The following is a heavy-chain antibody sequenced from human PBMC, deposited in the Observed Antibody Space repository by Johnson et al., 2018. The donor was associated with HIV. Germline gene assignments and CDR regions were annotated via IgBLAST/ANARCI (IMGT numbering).Heavy chain of an antibody. Sequence: VRLVEYGGGVVQPGRSLRLSCAASGFTFSSYAMHWVRQAPGKGLEWAAFISYDGRNKYYADSVKGRLTITRDNSKNTLYLQMNSLRAYDTAVYYCARDHEAVPGAFDIWGQGTMVTVSS. J-gene: IGHJ3*02. V-gene: IGHV3-30-3*01. CDR1: GFTFSSYA. CDR2: ISYDGRNK. CDR3: ARDHEAVPGAFDI. D-gene: IGHD1-1*01.